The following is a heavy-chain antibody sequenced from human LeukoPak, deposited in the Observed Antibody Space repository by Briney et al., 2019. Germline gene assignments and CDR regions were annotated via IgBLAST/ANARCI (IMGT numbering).Heavy chain of an antibody. CDR2: IYYSGST. D-gene: IGHD3-10*01. CDR1: GGSISSYY. J-gene: IGHJ6*03. V-gene: IGHV4-59*01. CDR3: ARDGGLGGYYYYYMDV. Sequence: SETLSLTCTVSGGSISSYYWSWIRQPPGKGLEWIGYIYYSGSTNYNPSLKSRVTISVDTSKNQFSLKLSSVTAADTAVYYCARDGGLGGYYYYYMDVWGKGTTVTVSS.